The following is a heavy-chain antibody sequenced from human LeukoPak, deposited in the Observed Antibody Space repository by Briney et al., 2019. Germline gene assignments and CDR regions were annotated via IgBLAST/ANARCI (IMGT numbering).Heavy chain of an antibody. CDR1: GGSFSGYY. CDR2: INHSGST. D-gene: IGHD6-6*01. Sequence: PSETLSLTCAVYGGSFSGYYWSWIRQPPGKGLEWIGEINHSGSTDYNPSLKSRVTISVDTSKNQFSLKLSSVTAADTAVYYCARARRSSIAGRPRDFDYWGQGTLVTVSS. CDR3: ARARRSSIAGRPRDFDY. V-gene: IGHV4-34*01. J-gene: IGHJ4*02.